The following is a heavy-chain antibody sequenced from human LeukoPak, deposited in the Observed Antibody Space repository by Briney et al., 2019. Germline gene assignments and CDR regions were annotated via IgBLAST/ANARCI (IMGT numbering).Heavy chain of an antibody. J-gene: IGHJ6*02. CDR1: GFTFSSYA. CDR3: GRTAINANNGMGV. CDR2: ISGSGGST. V-gene: IGHV3-23*01. Sequence: GGSLRLSCAASGFTFSSYAMSWVRQAPGKGLEWVSAISGSGGSTYYADSVKGRFTISRDNSKNTLYLQMNSLRTEDTAVYYCGRTAINANNGMGVWGQGTTVTVSS. D-gene: IGHD1-1*01.